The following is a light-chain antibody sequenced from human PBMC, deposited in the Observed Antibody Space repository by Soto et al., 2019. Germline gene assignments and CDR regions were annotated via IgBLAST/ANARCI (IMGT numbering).Light chain of an antibody. CDR2: GAS. V-gene: IGKV3-20*01. Sequence: EVVLTQSPGTLSLSPRERATLSCRASQSVSNTYLAWYKHKPGQAPRLLIYGASNRAPGIPARFSGSGSGPSISLTISRLEPEDFAVYYCQQYAASPRTFGQGTLVEVK. CDR3: QQYAASPRT. J-gene: IGKJ1*01. CDR1: QSVSNTY.